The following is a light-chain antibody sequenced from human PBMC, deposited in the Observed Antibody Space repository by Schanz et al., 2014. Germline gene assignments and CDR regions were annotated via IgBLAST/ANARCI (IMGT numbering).Light chain of an antibody. CDR1: SSDIGAYNF. CDR2: EVD. V-gene: IGLV2-11*01. CDR3: SSYTSSPSWV. Sequence: QSALTQPRSVSGSPGQSVTISCTGTSSDIGAYNFVSWYQQHPGKAPKLIIYEVDKRPSGVPDRFSGSKSGNTASLTVSGLQAEDEADYYCSSYTSSPSWVFGGGTKVTVL. J-gene: IGLJ3*02.